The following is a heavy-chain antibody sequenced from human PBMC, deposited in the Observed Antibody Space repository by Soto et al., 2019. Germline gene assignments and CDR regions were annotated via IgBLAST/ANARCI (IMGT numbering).Heavy chain of an antibody. CDR1: GGTFSSYA. V-gene: IGHV1-69*06. CDR3: ATEGGGSSSHDYYYYGMDV. D-gene: IGHD6-6*01. J-gene: IGHJ6*02. Sequence: ASVKVSCKASGGTFSSYAISWVRQAPGQGLEWMGGIIPIFGTANYAQKFQGRVTITADKSTSTAYMELSSLRSEDTAMYYCATEGGGSSSHDYYYYGMDVWGQGTTVTVSS. CDR2: IIPIFGTA.